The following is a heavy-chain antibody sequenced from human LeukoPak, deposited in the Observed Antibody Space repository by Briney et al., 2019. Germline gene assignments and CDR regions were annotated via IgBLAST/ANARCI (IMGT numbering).Heavy chain of an antibody. Sequence: GASVKVSCKASGYTFTGYYMHWVRQAPGQGLEWMGRINPNSGGTNYAQKFQGRVTMTRDTSISTAYMELSSLRSEDTAVYYCASRPHSSSWYRYYYYGMDVWGQGTTVTVSS. CDR2: INPNSGGT. D-gene: IGHD6-13*01. V-gene: IGHV1-2*06. CDR3: ASRPHSSSWYRYYYYGMDV. J-gene: IGHJ6*02. CDR1: GYTFTGYY.